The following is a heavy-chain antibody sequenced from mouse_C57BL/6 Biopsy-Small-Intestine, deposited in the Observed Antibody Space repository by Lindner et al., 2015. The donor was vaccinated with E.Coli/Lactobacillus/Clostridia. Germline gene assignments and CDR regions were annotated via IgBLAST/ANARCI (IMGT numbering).Heavy chain of an antibody. D-gene: IGHD2-12*01. J-gene: IGHJ1*01. CDR3: ARRGSYHMDV. CDR2: IDPSGGST. CDR1: GYTLSTYY. Sequence: SVKVSCKASGYTLSTYYMHWVRQAPGRGLEWMGMIDPSGGSTTYAQKFQGRVTMTRDTSTSTVYVELSSLRSDDTAVYYCARRGSYHMDVWGQGTTVTVSS. V-gene: IGHV1-64*01.